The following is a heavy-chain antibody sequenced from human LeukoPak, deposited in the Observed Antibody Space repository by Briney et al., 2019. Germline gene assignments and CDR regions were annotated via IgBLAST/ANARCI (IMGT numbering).Heavy chain of an antibody. J-gene: IGHJ5*02. V-gene: IGHV4-59*01. CDR1: GGSISSYY. Sequence: SETLSLTCTVSGGSISSYYWSWIRQPPNKGLEWIGDIYNSGSTKYNPSLKSRVTISVDTSKNQFSLKLRSVTAADTAVYYCARGGGAIATWGQGTLVTVSS. CDR2: IYNSGST. CDR3: ARGGGAIAT. D-gene: IGHD3-16*01.